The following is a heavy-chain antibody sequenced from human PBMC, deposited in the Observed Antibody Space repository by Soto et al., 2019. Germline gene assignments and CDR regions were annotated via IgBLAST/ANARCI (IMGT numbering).Heavy chain of an antibody. CDR3: VRGVLGPGDYYYGMDV. D-gene: IGHD2-8*02. CDR1: GFTFNNYD. Sequence: EVQLVESGGALVQPGGSLRLSCTASGFTFNNYDIHWVRQATGKGLEWLSGIGAAGDTYYPGAVNGRFTISRDNARNSLYLQMNSLSAADTAVYYCVRGVLGPGDYYYGMDVWGQGTTVTVSS. J-gene: IGHJ6*02. V-gene: IGHV3-13*01. CDR2: IGAAGDT.